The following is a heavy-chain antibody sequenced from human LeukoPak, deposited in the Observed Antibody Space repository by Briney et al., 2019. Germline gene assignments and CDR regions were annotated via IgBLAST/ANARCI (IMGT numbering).Heavy chain of an antibody. CDR3: AIDSRSHCGTAACYGPYLDY. V-gene: IGHV3-48*01. CDR1: GFTFGLSS. D-gene: IGHD2-2*01. CDR2: IRNTCTTI. J-gene: IGHJ4*02. Sequence: GGSLRLSCTASGFTFGLSSMNSVRQAPGKGLEWVSYIRNTCTTIYYADSVKGRFTISRDNAKNSLYLQMNSLTADEPAVYICAIDSRSHCGTAACYGPYLDYWGQGILVTVSS.